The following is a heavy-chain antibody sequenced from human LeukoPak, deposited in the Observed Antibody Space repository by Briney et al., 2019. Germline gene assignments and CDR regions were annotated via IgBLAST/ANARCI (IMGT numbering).Heavy chain of an antibody. CDR3: ARVYGYSYGYARRYYFDY. CDR2: INHSGST. D-gene: IGHD5-18*01. J-gene: IGHJ4*02. V-gene: IGHV4-34*01. CDR1: GGSFSGYY. Sequence: SETLSLTCAVYGGSFSGYYRSWIRQPPGKGLEWIGEINHSGSTNYNPSLKSRVTISVDTSKNQFSLKLSSVTAADTAVYYCARVYGYSYGYARRYYFDYWGQGTLVTVSS.